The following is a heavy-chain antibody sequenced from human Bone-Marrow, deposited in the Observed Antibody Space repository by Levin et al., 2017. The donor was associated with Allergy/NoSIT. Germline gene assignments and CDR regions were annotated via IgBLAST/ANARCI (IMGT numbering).Heavy chain of an antibody. V-gene: IGHV4-59*08. Sequence: SQTLSLTCTVSGDSISTYYWSWIRQPPGKGLEWIGYVYYSGSTNYNPSLKSRVTMSVDTSKNHFSLKLSSVTAADTALYYCARHAGPIHLWLMDYWGQGTLVTVSS. CDR2: VYYSGST. CDR3: ARHAGPIHLWLMDY. CDR1: GDSISTYY. J-gene: IGHJ4*02. D-gene: IGHD5-18*01.